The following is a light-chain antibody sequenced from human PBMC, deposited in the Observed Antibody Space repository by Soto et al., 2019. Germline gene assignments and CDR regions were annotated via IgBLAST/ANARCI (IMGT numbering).Light chain of an antibody. CDR1: QSVSSNF. CDR3: QQYGSSPWT. J-gene: IGKJ1*01. CDR2: GAS. V-gene: IGKV3-20*01. Sequence: EIVLTQSPGTLSLSPGERATLSCRASQSVSSNFLAWYQQKPGQAPRLLIYGASSRATGIPDRFSGSGSVTDFTLTISRLEPEYCAVYYCQQYGSSPWTFGQGTKMEIK.